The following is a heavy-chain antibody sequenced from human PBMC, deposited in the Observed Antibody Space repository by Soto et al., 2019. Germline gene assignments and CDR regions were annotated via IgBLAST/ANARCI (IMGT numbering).Heavy chain of an antibody. J-gene: IGHJ3*02. Sequence: EVQLVESGGGLVQPGGSLRLSCAASGFTFNTYWMHWVRQAPGKGLVWVSYINIDGSSTNYADSVRGRFTISRDNAKNTLFLQMISLRAEDTAVYYCARVVPMSDLDIWGQGTMVTVSS. CDR2: INIDGSST. V-gene: IGHV3-74*01. CDR1: GFTFNTYW. CDR3: ARVVPMSDLDI.